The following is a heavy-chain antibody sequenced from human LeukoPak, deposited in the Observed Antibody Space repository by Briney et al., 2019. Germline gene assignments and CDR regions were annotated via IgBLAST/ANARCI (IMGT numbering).Heavy chain of an antibody. CDR1: GGSISSYY. Sequence: TASETLSLTCTVSGGSISSYYWSWIRLPAGKGLEWIGRIYTSGSTNYNPSLKSRVTMSVDTSKNQFSLKLSSVTAADTAVYYCARGSGYDGRDFDYWGQGTLVTVSS. CDR3: ARGSGYDGRDFDY. V-gene: IGHV4-4*07. J-gene: IGHJ4*02. D-gene: IGHD5-12*01. CDR2: IYTSGST.